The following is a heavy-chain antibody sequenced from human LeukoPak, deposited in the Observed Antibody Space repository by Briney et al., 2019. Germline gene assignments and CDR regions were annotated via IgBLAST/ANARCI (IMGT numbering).Heavy chain of an antibody. CDR2: ISGSGDDT. V-gene: IGHV3-23*01. CDR3: ARGRRISHDY. Sequence: GGSLRLSCAASGFTFSSYAMSWVRQAPGKGLEWVSAISGSGDDTYYADSVKGRFTISRDNSKNTLCLLMNNLSAEDTAAYYCARGRRISHDYWGQGTLVTVSS. CDR1: GFTFSSYA. J-gene: IGHJ4*02. D-gene: IGHD3-3*01.